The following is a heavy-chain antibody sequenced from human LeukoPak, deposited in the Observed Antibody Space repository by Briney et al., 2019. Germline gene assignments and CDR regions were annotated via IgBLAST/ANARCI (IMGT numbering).Heavy chain of an antibody. CDR3: AKARAAVGSMDV. CDR1: GFTFSGYA. J-gene: IGHJ6*02. CDR2: NSGSGGST. V-gene: IGHV3-23*01. Sequence: GGSLRLSCAASGFTFSGYAMSWVRQAPGKGLEWVSANSGSGGSTYYADSVKGRFTISRDNSKNTVYLQMNSLRAEDTAVYYCAKARAAVGSMDVWGQGTTVTVSS. D-gene: IGHD6-13*01.